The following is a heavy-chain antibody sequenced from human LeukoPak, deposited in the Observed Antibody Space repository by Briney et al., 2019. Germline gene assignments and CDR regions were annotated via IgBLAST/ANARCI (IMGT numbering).Heavy chain of an antibody. Sequence: SQTLSLTCTVSGGSISSGDYYWSWLRQPPGKGLEGIGYIYYSGSTYYNPSLKSRVTISVDTSKNQFSLRLSSVTAADTAVYYCARIEGNSGYGWSHFDYWGQGRLVTVSS. J-gene: IGHJ4*02. V-gene: IGHV4-30-4*01. D-gene: IGHD3-10*01. CDR1: GGSISSGDYY. CDR2: IYYSGST. CDR3: ARIEGNSGYGWSHFDY.